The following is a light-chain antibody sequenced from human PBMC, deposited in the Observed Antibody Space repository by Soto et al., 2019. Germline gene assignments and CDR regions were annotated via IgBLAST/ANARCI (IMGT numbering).Light chain of an antibody. Sequence: QSVLTQPPSASGTPGQRVTISCSGGISNIGSNPVYWHQHLPGTAPKLLVYRNNQRPSGVPDRFSDSKSGTSAFLAISGLRSEDEADYYCSSDAGSGIYVFGTGTKVTVL. CDR3: SSDAGSGIYV. CDR2: RNN. V-gene: IGLV1-47*01. J-gene: IGLJ1*01. CDR1: ISNIGSNP.